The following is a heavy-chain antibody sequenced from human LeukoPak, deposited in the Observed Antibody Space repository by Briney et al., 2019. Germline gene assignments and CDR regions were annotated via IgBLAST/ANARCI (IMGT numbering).Heavy chain of an antibody. Sequence: APVKVSCKASGYILTDYFMHWVRQVPGQGLEWMGWMNPHSGATNYAQKFQGRITMTRDTSITTDYMEFSRLTPDVTAIYYCVRDGDGRINFDYWGQGTLVTVSS. CDR2: MNPHSGAT. J-gene: IGHJ4*02. D-gene: IGHD5-24*01. CDR1: GYILTDYF. CDR3: VRDGDGRINFDY. V-gene: IGHV1-2*02.